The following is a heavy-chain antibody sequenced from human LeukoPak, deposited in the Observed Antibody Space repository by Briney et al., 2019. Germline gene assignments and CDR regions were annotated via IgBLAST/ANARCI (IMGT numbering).Heavy chain of an antibody. D-gene: IGHD1-26*01. V-gene: IGHV3-74*01. CDR1: GFTFSSNW. Sequence: GGSLRLSCAASGFTFSSNWMHWVRQAPGKGLVWVSRINEDGSTTNYADSVKDRSTIFRDNAKNTLYLQMNSLRAEDTAVYYCVRDLGGRSGHWGQGTLVTVSS. CDR3: VRDLGGRSGH. J-gene: IGHJ4*02. CDR2: INEDGSTT.